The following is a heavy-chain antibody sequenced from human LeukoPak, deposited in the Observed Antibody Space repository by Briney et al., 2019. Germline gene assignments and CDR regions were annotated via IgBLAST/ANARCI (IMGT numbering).Heavy chain of an antibody. V-gene: IGHV3-23*01. CDR1: GFTFSSYG. Sequence: LTGGSLRLSCAASGFTFSSYGMSWVRQAPGKWLEWVSAISGSGGSTYYADSVKGRFTISRDNSKNTLYLQMNSLRAEDTAVYYCAKAARRDGYNYRYDYWGQGTLVTVSS. CDR2: ISGSGGST. J-gene: IGHJ4*02. D-gene: IGHD5-24*01. CDR3: AKAARRDGYNYRYDY.